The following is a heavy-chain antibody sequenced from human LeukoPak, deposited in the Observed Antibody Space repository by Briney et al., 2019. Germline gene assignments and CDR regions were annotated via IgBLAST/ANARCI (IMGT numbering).Heavy chain of an antibody. CDR1: GGSFSGYY. D-gene: IGHD3-3*01. J-gene: IGHJ4*02. CDR2: INHSGST. CDR3: ARGGFPYYDFWSGYYEFDY. V-gene: IGHV4-34*01. Sequence: PSETLSLTCAVYGGSFSGYYWSWIRQPPGKGLEWIGEINHSGSTNYNPPLKSRVTISVDTSKNQFSLKLSSVTAADTAVYYCARGGFPYYDFWSGYYEFDYWGQGTLVTVSS.